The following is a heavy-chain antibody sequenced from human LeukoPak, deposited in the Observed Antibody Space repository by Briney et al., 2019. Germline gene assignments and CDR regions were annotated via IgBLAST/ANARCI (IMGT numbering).Heavy chain of an antibody. D-gene: IGHD3-16*01. V-gene: IGHV4-34*01. Sequence: SETLSLTCAVYGGSFSGYYWSWIRQPPGKGLEWIREINHSGSTNYNPSLKSRVTISVDTSKNQFSLKLSSVAAADTAVYYCARGLRDYVWGSFWGSDYFDYWGQGTLVTVSS. J-gene: IGHJ4*02. CDR3: ARGLRDYVWGSFWGSDYFDY. CDR1: GGSFSGYY. CDR2: INHSGST.